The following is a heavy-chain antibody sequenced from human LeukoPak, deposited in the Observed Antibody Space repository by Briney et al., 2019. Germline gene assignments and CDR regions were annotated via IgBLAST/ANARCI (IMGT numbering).Heavy chain of an antibody. Sequence: GGSLRLSCAASGFTFSSYWMSWVRQAPGKGLEWVANIKQDGSEKYYVDSVKGRFTISRGNAKNSLYLQMNSLRAEDTAVYYCARDRYSSSWYGYFQHWGQGTLVTVSS. CDR3: ARDRYSSSWYGYFQH. CDR2: IKQDGSEK. D-gene: IGHD6-13*01. J-gene: IGHJ1*01. V-gene: IGHV3-7*01. CDR1: GFTFSSYW.